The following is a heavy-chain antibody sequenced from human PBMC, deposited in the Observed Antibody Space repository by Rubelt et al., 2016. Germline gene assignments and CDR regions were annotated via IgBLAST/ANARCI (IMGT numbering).Heavy chain of an antibody. CDR3: ARADYYDRSGNHNWFDP. V-gene: IGHV4-59*12. D-gene: IGHD3-22*01. CDR2: IYYSGST. Sequence: QVQLQESGPGLVKPSETLSLTCTVSGGSISSYYWSWIRQPPGKGLEWIGYIYYSGSTYYNPSLKGRVTISVDTSKNQFSLKLSSVNAADTAGYYCARADYYDRSGNHNWFDPWGQGTLVTVSS. J-gene: IGHJ5*02. CDR1: GGSISSYY.